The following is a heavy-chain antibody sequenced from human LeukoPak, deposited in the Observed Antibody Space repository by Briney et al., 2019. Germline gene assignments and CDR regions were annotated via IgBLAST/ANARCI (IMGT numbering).Heavy chain of an antibody. CDR3: ARVQQTLYSYGYWAYPPVLDV. D-gene: IGHD5-18*01. V-gene: IGHV3-7*01. J-gene: IGHJ6*02. CDR2: IKQDGSEK. Sequence: GGSLRLSCAASGFTFSSYWMSWVRQAPGEGLEWVANIKQDGSEKYYVDSVKGRFTISRDNAKNSLYLQMNSLRAEDTAVYYCARVQQTLYSYGYWAYPPVLDVWGQGTTVTVSS. CDR1: GFTFSSYW.